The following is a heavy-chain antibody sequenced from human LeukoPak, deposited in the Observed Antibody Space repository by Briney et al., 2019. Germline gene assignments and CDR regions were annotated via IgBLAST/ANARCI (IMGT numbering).Heavy chain of an antibody. CDR3: ARVGRLSYINYYYMDV. D-gene: IGHD2-8*01. CDR2: IYYSGST. CDR1: GGSISSYY. Sequence: SETLSLTCTVSGGSISSYYWSWIRQPPGKGLEWIGYIYYSGSTNYNPSLKSRVTISVDTSKNQFSLKLSSVTAADTAVYYCARVGRLSYINYYYMDVWGKGTTVTVSS. V-gene: IGHV4-59*01. J-gene: IGHJ6*03.